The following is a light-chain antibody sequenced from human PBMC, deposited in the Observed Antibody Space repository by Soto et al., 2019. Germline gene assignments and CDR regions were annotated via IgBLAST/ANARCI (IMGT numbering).Light chain of an antibody. CDR1: NIGSKS. CDR2: YDS. J-gene: IGLJ2*01. CDR3: QVWDSSSDHVV. Sequence: SSELTQPPSVSVAPGKTARITCGGNNIGSKSVHWYQQKSGQAPVLVIYYDSDRPSGIPERFSGSNSGNTATLTISRVEAWDEADYYCQVWDSSSDHVVFGGGTKLTVL. V-gene: IGLV3-21*04.